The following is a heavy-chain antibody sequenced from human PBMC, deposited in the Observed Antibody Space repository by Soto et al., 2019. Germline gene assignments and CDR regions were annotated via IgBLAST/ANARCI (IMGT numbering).Heavy chain of an antibody. J-gene: IGHJ6*02. CDR3: AKDSSITIFGVVTDGMDV. D-gene: IGHD3-3*01. Sequence: GGSLRLSCAASGFTFSGYGMHWVRQAPGKGLEWVAVISYDGSNKYYADSVKGRFTISRDNSKNTLYLQMNSLRAEDTAVYYCAKDSSITIFGVVTDGMDVWGQGTTVTVSS. CDR2: ISYDGSNK. V-gene: IGHV3-30*18. CDR1: GFTFSGYG.